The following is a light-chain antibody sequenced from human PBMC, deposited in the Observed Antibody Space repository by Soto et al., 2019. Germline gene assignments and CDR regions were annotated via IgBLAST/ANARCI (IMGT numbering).Light chain of an antibody. J-gene: IGLJ3*02. CDR3: QTYYSSLSGSV. V-gene: IGLV1-40*01. CDR2: GNS. CDR1: SSNIGACYD. Sequence: QSVLTQPPSVSGAPGQRVTISCTGSSSNIGACYDVHWYQQLPGTAPKLLIYGNSNRPSGVPDRFSGSKSGTSASLAITGLQSEDEADYYCQTYYSSLSGSVFGGGTKLTVL.